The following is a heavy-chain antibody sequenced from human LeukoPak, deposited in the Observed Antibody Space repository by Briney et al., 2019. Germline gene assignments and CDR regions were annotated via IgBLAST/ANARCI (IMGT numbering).Heavy chain of an antibody. J-gene: IGHJ3*02. CDR1: GGSFSGYY. D-gene: IGHD3-22*01. CDR2: INHSGST. Sequence: SETLSLTCAVYGGSFSGYYWSWIRQPPGKGLEWIGEINHSGSTNYNPSLKSRVTISVDTSKNQLSLKLSSVTAADTAVYYCARPLGNYYDSSGYYYDAFDIWGQGTMVTVSS. V-gene: IGHV4-34*01. CDR3: ARPLGNYYDSSGYYYDAFDI.